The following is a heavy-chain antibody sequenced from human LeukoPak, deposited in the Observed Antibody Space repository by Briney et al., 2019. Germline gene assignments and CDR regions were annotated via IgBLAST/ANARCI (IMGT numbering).Heavy chain of an antibody. CDR3: ARVPPAARWTYYFDY. V-gene: IGHV3-30-3*01. CDR2: ISYDGSNK. D-gene: IGHD2-15*01. J-gene: IGHJ4*02. CDR1: GFTFSSYA. Sequence: GGSLRLSCAASGFTFSSYAMHWVRQAPGKGLEWVAVISYDGSNKYYADSVKGRFTISRDNSKNTLYLQMNSLRAEDTAVYYCARVPPAARWTYYFDYWGQGTLVTVS.